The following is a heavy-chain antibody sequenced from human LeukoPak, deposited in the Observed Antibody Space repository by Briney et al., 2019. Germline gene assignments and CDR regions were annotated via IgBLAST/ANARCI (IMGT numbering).Heavy chain of an antibody. CDR2: IIPIFGTA. CDR1: GGTFSSYA. V-gene: IGHV1-69*13. CDR3: ARGDHAYYYDSSGYLGDY. J-gene: IGHJ4*02. Sequence: SMKVSCKASGGTFSSYAISWVRQAPGQGLEWMGGIIPIFGTANYAQKFQGRVTITADESTSTAYMELSSLRSEDTAVYYCARGDHAYYYDSSGYLGDYWGQGTLVTVSS. D-gene: IGHD3-22*01.